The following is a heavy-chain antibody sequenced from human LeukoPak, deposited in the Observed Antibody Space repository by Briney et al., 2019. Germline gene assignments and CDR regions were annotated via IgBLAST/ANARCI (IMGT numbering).Heavy chain of an antibody. J-gene: IGHJ5*02. CDR3: ARDRDSSGWFDP. Sequence: SETLSLTCTVSGGSISSGDYYWSWIRQPPGKGLEWIGYIYYSGSTYYNPSLKSRVTISVDTSKNQFSLKLSSVTAADTAVYYCARDRDSSGWFDPWGQGTLVIVSS. D-gene: IGHD6-6*01. CDR1: GGSISSGDYY. CDR2: IYYSGST. V-gene: IGHV4-30-4*08.